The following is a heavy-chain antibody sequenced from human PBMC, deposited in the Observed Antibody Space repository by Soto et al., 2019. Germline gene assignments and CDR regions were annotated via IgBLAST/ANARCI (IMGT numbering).Heavy chain of an antibody. Sequence: SETLSLTCTVSGGSISSGDYYWSWIRQPPGKGLEWIGYIYYSGSTYYNPSLKSRVTISVDTSKNQFSLKLSSVTAADTAVYYCARADYDSSGSQFCFDYWGQGTLVTVSS. V-gene: IGHV4-30-4*01. D-gene: IGHD3-22*01. J-gene: IGHJ4*02. CDR1: GGSISSGDYY. CDR2: IYYSGST. CDR3: ARADYDSSGSQFCFDY.